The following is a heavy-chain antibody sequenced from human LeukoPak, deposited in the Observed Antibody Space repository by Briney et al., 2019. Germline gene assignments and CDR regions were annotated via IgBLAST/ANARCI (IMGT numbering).Heavy chain of an antibody. Sequence: ASVKVSCKASGYTFTSYGISWVRQAPGQGLEWMGWISAYNGNTNYAQKLQGRVTMTTDTSTSTAYMELRSLRSDDTAVYYCARDFTLLRFNWAFDIWGQGTMVTVSS. CDR1: GYTFTSYG. D-gene: IGHD3-3*01. CDR3: ARDFTLLRFNWAFDI. CDR2: ISAYNGNT. V-gene: IGHV1-18*01. J-gene: IGHJ3*02.